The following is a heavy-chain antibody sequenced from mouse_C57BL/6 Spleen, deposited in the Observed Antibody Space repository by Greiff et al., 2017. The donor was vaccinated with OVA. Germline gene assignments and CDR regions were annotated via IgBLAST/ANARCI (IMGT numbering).Heavy chain of an antibody. Sequence: EVQLQQSGPELVKPGASVKIPCKASGYTFTDYNMDWVKQSHGKSLEWIGDINPNNGGTIYNQKFKGKATLTVDKSSSTAYMELRSLTSEDTAVYYCASGSYGSPFAYWGQGTLVTVSA. V-gene: IGHV1-18*01. J-gene: IGHJ3*01. CDR3: ASGSYGSPFAY. D-gene: IGHD2-2*01. CDR2: INPNNGGT. CDR1: GYTFTDYN.